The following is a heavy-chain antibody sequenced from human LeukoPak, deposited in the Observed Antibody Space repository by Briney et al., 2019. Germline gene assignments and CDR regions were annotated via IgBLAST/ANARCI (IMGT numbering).Heavy chain of an antibody. V-gene: IGHV1-2*06. CDR1: GYTFTGYY. Sequence: GASVKVSCKASGYTFTGYYMHWVRQAPGQGLEWMGRINPNSGGTNYAQKFQGRVTMTRDTSISTAYMELSRLRSDDTAVYYCARDTSIAAPYYYYYGMDVWGQGTTVTVSS. CDR2: INPNSGGT. CDR3: ARDTSIAAPYYYYYGMDV. D-gene: IGHD6-6*01. J-gene: IGHJ6*02.